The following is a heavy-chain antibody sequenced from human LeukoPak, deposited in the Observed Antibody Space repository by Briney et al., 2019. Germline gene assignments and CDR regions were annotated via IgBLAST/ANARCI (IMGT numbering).Heavy chain of an antibody. D-gene: IGHD2-2*01. J-gene: IGHJ6*03. CDR2: IYYSGST. Sequence: PSETLSLTCTVSGGSISSSSYYWGWIRQPPGKGLEWIGSIYYSGSTYYNPSLKSRVTISVDTSKNQFSLKLSSVTAADTAVYYCASNNLGYCSSTSCPQYYMDVWGKGTTVTVSS. CDR3: ASNNLGYCSSTSCPQYYMDV. V-gene: IGHV4-39*07. CDR1: GGSISSSSYY.